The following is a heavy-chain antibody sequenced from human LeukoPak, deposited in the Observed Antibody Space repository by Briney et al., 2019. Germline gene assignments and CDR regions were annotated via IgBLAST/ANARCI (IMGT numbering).Heavy chain of an antibody. CDR1: GFTFSDHF. CDR2: ISSGGSTI. Sequence: PGGSLRLSCAASGFTFSDHFMTWIRQAPGKGLEWVSYISSGGSTIYYATSVKGRFTISRDNAENSLYLQMNSLRAEDTAVYYGAKGSYASGWYQTFDYWGQGILVTVSS. D-gene: IGHD6-19*01. J-gene: IGHJ4*02. CDR3: AKGSYASGWYQTFDY. V-gene: IGHV3-11*04.